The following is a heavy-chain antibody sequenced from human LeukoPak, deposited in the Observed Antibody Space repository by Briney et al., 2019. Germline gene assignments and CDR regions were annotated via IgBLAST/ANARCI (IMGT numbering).Heavy chain of an antibody. CDR3: AKTTDDY. D-gene: IGHD1-1*01. V-gene: IGHV3-23*01. J-gene: IGHJ4*02. Sequence: GGSLRLSCAASGFTFRSSDMSWVRQAPGKGLEWVSAISGSGDSTYYADSVKGRFSISRDNSKNTLYLQMNILRAEDTAIYYCAKTTDDYWGQGTLVTVSS. CDR1: GFTFRSSD. CDR2: ISGSGDST.